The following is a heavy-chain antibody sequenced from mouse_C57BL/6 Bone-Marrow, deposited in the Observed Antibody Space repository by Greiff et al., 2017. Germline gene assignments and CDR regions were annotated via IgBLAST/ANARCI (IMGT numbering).Heavy chain of an antibody. V-gene: IGHV5-4*01. Sequence: EVNVVESGGGLVKPGGSLKLSFAASGFTFSSYAMSWVRQTPEKRLEWVATISDGGSYTYYPDNVKGRFTISRDNAKNNLYLQMSHLKSEDTAMYYCARDFQDYFDYWGQGTTLTVSS. CDR3: ARDFQDYFDY. CDR1: GFTFSSYA. J-gene: IGHJ2*01. CDR2: ISDGGSYT.